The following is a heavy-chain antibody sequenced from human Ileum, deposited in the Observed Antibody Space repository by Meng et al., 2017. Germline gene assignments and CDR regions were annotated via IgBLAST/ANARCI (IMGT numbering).Heavy chain of an antibody. V-gene: IGHV3-23*01. CDR3: AKDTRKNYYDSSGYPIDY. Sequence: GGPLRPSWAASGSTFISYAMSWVRQAPGKGLECVSALSGSGGSTYYADSVKGRFTISRDNSNNTLYMHMNSLRDEDTAVYYCAKDTRKNYYDSSGYPIDYWGQGTLVTVSS. CDR1: GSTFISYA. J-gene: IGHJ4*02. CDR2: LSGSGGST. D-gene: IGHD3-22*01.